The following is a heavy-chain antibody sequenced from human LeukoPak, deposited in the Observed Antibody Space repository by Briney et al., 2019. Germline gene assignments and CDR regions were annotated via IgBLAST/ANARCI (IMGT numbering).Heavy chain of an antibody. D-gene: IGHD4/OR15-4a*01. CDR1: GFTFSRYA. Sequence: GGSLRLSCAASGFTFSRYAMSWVRQAPGKGLEWVSSIGGSDGRTYYAKSVMGRFTISRDNSKNTLSLQMNSLRVEDTAVYFCADPPNADYWGQGTLVTVYS. CDR2: IGGSDGRT. CDR3: ADPPNADY. J-gene: IGHJ4*02. V-gene: IGHV3-23*01.